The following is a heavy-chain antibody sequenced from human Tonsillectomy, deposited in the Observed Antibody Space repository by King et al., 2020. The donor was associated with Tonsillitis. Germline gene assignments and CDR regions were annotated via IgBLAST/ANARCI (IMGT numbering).Heavy chain of an antibody. D-gene: IGHD3-9*01. CDR2: ISWNSGNI. J-gene: IGHJ4*02. V-gene: IGHV3-9*01. CDR1: GFTFDDYA. Sequence: VQLVESGGGLVQPGRSLRLSCAASGFTFDDYAFHWVRQTPGKGLEWVSGISWNSGNIDYVDSVKGRFTISRDNAKSSLYLQMNSLRAEDTALYYCAKDISLVYGRHFDYWVRATLVAVSS. CDR3: AKDISLVYGRHFDY.